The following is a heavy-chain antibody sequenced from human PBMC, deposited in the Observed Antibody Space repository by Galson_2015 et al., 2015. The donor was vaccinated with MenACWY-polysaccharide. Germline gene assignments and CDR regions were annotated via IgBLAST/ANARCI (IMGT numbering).Heavy chain of an antibody. V-gene: IGHV3-66*01. CDR3: ARDLRSVTSAFDI. J-gene: IGHJ3*02. D-gene: IGHD2/OR15-2a*01. CDR2: IYSGGNT. Sequence: VIYSGGNTFYADSVKGRFTISRDNSKNTLYLQMNSLRAEDTAVYYCARDLRSVTSAFDIWGQGTVVTVSS.